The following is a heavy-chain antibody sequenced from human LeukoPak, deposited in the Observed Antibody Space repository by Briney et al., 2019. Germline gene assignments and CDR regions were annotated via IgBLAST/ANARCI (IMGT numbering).Heavy chain of an antibody. Sequence: ASVKVSCKASGYTFTSYAMNWVRQVPGQGLGWMGWINTNTGSPTYAQAFTGRFVFSLDTSVSTAYLQISSLKTEDTAVYYCACYDCGDYWGQGTLVTVSS. CDR2: INTNTGSP. V-gene: IGHV7-4-1*02. J-gene: IGHJ4*02. D-gene: IGHD2-2*01. CDR1: GYTFTSYA. CDR3: ACYDCGDY.